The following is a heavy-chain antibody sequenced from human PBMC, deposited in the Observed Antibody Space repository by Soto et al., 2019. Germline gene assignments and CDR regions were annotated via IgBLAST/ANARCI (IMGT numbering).Heavy chain of an antibody. CDR1: GDSISSGYH. D-gene: IGHD3-3*01. J-gene: IGHJ6*02. V-gene: IGHV4-61*01. CDR3: ARYTYYDFWSGYPYYYGMDV. Sequence: SETLSLTCAVSGDSISSGYHWAWIRQPPGKGLEWIGYIYYSGSTNYNPSLKSRVTISVDTSKNQFSLKLSSVTAADTAVYYCARYTYYDFWSGYPYYYGMDVWGQGTMVTVSS. CDR2: IYYSGST.